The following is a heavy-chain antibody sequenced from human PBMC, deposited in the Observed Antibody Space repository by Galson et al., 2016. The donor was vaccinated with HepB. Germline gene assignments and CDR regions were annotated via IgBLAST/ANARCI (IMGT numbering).Heavy chain of an antibody. CDR3: ARENVEMATLDY. D-gene: IGHD5-24*01. Sequence: SLRLSCAASGFTFSDYFMSWIRQAPGKGLEWVSYISSSSAYTNYADSVKGRFTISRDNAKNSLYLQMNSLRVEDTAVYYCARENVEMATLDYWGQGILVTVSP. CDR1: GFTFSDYF. V-gene: IGHV3-11*06. CDR2: ISSSSAYT. J-gene: IGHJ4*02.